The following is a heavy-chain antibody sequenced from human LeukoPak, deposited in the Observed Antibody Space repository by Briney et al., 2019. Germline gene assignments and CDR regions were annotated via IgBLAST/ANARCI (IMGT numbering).Heavy chain of an antibody. CDR3: ARLNSGSYPSPYYFDY. Sequence: SETLSLTCTVSGGSISSSSYYWGWIRPPPGKGLEWIVSIYYSGSTYYNPSLKSRVTISVDTSKNQFSLKLSSVTAADTAVYYCARLNSGSYPSPYYFDYWGQGTLVTVSS. V-gene: IGHV4-39*07. CDR1: GGSISSSSYY. D-gene: IGHD1-26*01. CDR2: IYYSGST. J-gene: IGHJ4*02.